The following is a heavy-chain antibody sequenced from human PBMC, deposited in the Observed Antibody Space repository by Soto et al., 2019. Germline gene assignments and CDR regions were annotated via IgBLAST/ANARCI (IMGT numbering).Heavy chain of an antibody. D-gene: IGHD3-3*01. V-gene: IGHV3-30*18. CDR2: VTYDGTNK. J-gene: IGHJ4*02. CDR3: AKWGPYDFSMGY. CDR1: GLTSVSK. Sequence: GGSLGLSWEALGLTSVSKRMNWVGQAPGKGLQLGSAVTYDGTNKYYADSVKGRFTISKDNSMETLYLQMNSLRVDYTAVYYCAKWGPYDFSMGYRGQGALVTGFS.